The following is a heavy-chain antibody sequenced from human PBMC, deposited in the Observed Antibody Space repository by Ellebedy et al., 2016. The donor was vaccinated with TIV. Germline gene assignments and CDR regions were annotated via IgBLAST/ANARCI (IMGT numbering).Heavy chain of an antibody. CDR3: ARGRNWHGAFDI. Sequence: SETLSLTXTVSGGSISSYYWSWIRQPPGKGLEWIGYIYYTGNTNYNPSLQSRVTISVDTSKNQFSLKLNSVTAADTAMYYCARGRNWHGAFDIWGQGTMVTVSS. CDR2: IYYTGNT. V-gene: IGHV4-59*01. D-gene: IGHD1-1*01. CDR1: GGSISSYY. J-gene: IGHJ3*02.